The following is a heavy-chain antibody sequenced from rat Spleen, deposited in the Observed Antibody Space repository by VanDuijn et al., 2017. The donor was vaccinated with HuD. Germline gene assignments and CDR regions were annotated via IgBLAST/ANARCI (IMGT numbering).Heavy chain of an antibody. V-gene: IGHV3-3*01. CDR1: FYSITSSYR. CDR2: IDSAGST. J-gene: IGHJ2*01. Sequence: EVQLQESGPGLVKPSQSLSLTCSVTFYSITSSYRWSWVRKFPGNKLEWMGYIDSAGSTNYNPSLKSRISITRDTSKNQFFLQVNSVTNEDTATYYCARHGYNSYFDYWGQGVMVTVSS. CDR3: ARHGYNSYFDY. D-gene: IGHD1-9*01.